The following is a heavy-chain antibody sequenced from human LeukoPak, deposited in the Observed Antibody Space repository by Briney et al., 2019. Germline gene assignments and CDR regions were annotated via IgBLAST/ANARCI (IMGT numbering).Heavy chain of an antibody. CDR1: GFTFSSYW. D-gene: IGHD3-9*01. J-gene: IGHJ4*02. CDR3: ARSERGRYFDWLFNY. Sequence: TGRSLRLSCAASGFTFSSYWMSWVRQAPGKGLEWVANIKQDGSEKYYVDSVKGRFAISRDNAKNSLYLQMNSLRAEDTAVYYCARSERGRYFDWLFNYWGQGTLVTVSS. V-gene: IGHV3-7*04. CDR2: IKQDGSEK.